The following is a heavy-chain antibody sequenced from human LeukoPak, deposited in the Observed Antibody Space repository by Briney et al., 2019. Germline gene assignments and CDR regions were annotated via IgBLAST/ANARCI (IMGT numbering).Heavy chain of an antibody. CDR3: ASQLGGTTFH. CDR2: VYYNGIT. CDR1: GVSINTYF. Sequence: SETLSLTCTVSGVSINTYFWSWIRQPPGKGLEWIGYVYYNGITDYNPSLKSRVSISLDTSKNQFSLRLNSVTAAETAVYYCASQLGGTTFHWGQGTLVTVSS. J-gene: IGHJ4*02. V-gene: IGHV4-59*01. D-gene: IGHD1/OR15-1a*01.